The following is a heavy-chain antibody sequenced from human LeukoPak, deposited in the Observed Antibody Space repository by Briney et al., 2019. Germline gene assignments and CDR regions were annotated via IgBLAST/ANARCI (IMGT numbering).Heavy chain of an antibody. V-gene: IGHV3-30*04. Sequence: GGSLRLSCAASGFTFSSYTMHWVRQAPGKGLEWVALTSSDGNKYFADSVQGRFTISRDNSRNTVYLQLDSLRPDDTAGYYCARERGIRALYFDNWGQGTLVTVSS. CDR2: TSSDGNK. J-gene: IGHJ4*02. CDR3: ARERGIRALYFDN. D-gene: IGHD3-16*01. CDR1: GFTFSSYT.